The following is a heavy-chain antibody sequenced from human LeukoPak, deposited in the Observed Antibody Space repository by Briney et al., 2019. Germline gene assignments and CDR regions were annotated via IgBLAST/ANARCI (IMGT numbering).Heavy chain of an antibody. Sequence: PSETLSLTSAVYGGSFSGYYWSWIRQPPGKGLEWIGEINHSGSTNYNPSLKSRVTISVDTSKNQFSLKLSSVTAADTAVYYCARSLWWLQSVNWFDPWGQGTLVTVSS. J-gene: IGHJ5*02. CDR1: GGSFSGYY. CDR3: ARSLWWLQSVNWFDP. V-gene: IGHV4-34*01. CDR2: INHSGST. D-gene: IGHD5-12*01.